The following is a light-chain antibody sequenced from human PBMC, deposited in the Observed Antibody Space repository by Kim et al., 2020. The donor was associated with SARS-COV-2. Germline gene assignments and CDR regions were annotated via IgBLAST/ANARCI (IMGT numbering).Light chain of an antibody. CDR1: QSIRSW. V-gene: IGKV1-5*03. J-gene: IGKJ2*01. CDR2: KAS. Sequence: DIQMTQSPSTLSASVGDRVTITCRASQSIRSWLAWYQQKPGKAPKLLMYKASRLESGVPSSFSGSGSGTEFTLTISCLQPDDFATYYCQQYNSYPHTFGQGTKLEI. CDR3: QQYNSYPHT.